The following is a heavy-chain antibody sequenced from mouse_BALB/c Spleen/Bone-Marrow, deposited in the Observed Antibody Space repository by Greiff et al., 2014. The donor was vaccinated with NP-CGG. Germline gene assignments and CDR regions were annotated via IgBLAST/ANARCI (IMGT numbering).Heavy chain of an antibody. CDR2: IDPAKGNT. Sequence: EVQLQQSGAELVKPGASVKLSCTASGFNIKDSYLHLVKQRPEQGLDWIGRIDPAKGNTNYDPKFQGKATITADTSSNTAYLQLSSLTSEDTAVYFCARNYPFAYWGQGTLVTVSA. D-gene: IGHD2-1*01. CDR1: GFNIKDSY. V-gene: IGHV14-3*02. J-gene: IGHJ3*01. CDR3: ARNYPFAY.